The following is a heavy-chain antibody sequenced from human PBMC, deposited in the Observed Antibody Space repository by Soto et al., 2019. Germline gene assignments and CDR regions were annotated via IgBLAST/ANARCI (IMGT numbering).Heavy chain of an antibody. Sequence: GGSLRLSCAASGFTFSNYAMSWVRQAPGKGLEWVSAISGSGGSTYYADSVKGRFTISRDNSKNTLYLQMNSLRAEDTAVYYCARYSSGWYNWFDPWGQGTLVTVSS. J-gene: IGHJ5*02. CDR3: ARYSSGWYNWFDP. CDR2: ISGSGGST. V-gene: IGHV3-23*01. CDR1: GFTFSNYA. D-gene: IGHD6-19*01.